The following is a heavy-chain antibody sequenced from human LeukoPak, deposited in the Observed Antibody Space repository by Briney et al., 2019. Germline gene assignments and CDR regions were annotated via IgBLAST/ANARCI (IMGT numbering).Heavy chain of an antibody. V-gene: IGHV1-69*06. CDR3: ARDRGRYYGSGSPNWFDP. J-gene: IGHJ5*02. CDR1: GGTFSSYA. CDR2: IIPIFGTA. Sequence: ASVKVSCKASGGTFSSYAISWVRQAPGQGLEWMGRIIPIFGTANYAQKFQGRVAITADKSTSTAYMELSSLRSEDTAVYYCARDRGRYYGSGSPNWFDPWSQGTLVTVSS. D-gene: IGHD3-10*01.